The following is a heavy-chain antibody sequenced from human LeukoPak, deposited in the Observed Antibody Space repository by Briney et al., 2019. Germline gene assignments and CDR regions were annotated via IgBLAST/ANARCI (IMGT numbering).Heavy chain of an antibody. V-gene: IGHV4-39*07. CDR3: ARQQVAGRSFDY. CDR2: IHYSGST. J-gene: IGHJ4*02. CDR1: GGSISSSSYY. D-gene: IGHD6-13*01. Sequence: SETLSLTCTVSGGSISSSSYYWGWIRQPPGKGVEWIGSIHYSGSTYYNPSLKSRVTKSVDTSKNQFSLKLSSVTAADTAVYYCARQQVAGRSFDYWGQGTLVTVSS.